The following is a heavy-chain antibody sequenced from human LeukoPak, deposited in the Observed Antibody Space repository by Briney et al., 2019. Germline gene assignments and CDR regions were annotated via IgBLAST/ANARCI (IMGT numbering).Heavy chain of an antibody. CDR3: ARHRAAGIADAKFDY. CDR1: GGSISSYY. Sequence: PSETLSLTCTVSGGSISSYYWSWIRQPPGKGLEWIGYIYYSGSTNYNPSLKSRVTISVDTSKNQFSLKLSSVTAADTAVYYCARHRAAGIADAKFDYWGQGTLVTVSS. CDR2: IYYSGST. J-gene: IGHJ4*02. V-gene: IGHV4-59*08. D-gene: IGHD6-13*01.